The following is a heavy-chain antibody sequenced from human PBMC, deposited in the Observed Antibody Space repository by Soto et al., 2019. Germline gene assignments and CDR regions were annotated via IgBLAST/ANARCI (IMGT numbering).Heavy chain of an antibody. V-gene: IGHV4-30-2*02. Sequence: PSETLSLTCAVSGGSISSGGYSWSWIRQPPGKGLEWIGYIYHSGSTYYNPSLKSRVTITADKSTSTAYLELSSLRSDDTAVYYCTLGSWSAETFDIWGQGTLVTVSS. CDR3: TLGSWSAETFDI. CDR1: GGSISSGGYS. D-gene: IGHD6-13*01. J-gene: IGHJ4*02. CDR2: IYHSGST.